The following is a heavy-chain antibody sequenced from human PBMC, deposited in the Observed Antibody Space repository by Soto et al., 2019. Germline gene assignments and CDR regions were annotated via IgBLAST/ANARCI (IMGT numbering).Heavy chain of an antibody. CDR1: GFNFNNYA. V-gene: IGHV3-23*01. CDR3: ENFTKVTGPGWRPPYDS. Sequence: PGGSLRLSCATSGFNFNNYAMSWVRQAPGERLEWVSFISSSGGTTYYADSVKGRFTISRDNSRNTVFLQMNTLGAEDTAIYYCENFTKVTGPGWRPPYDSWGQGTRVTVSS. D-gene: IGHD3-9*01. CDR2: ISSSGGTT. J-gene: IGHJ4*02.